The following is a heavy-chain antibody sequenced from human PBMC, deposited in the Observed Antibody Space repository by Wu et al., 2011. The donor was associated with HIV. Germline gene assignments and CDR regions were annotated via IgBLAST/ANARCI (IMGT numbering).Heavy chain of an antibody. Sequence: QVQLVQSGAEVKKPGSSVKVSCKASGSTFSTNAISWVRQAPGQGLEWMGWINPHSGGTNFAQKFQGRVTMTRDTSITTAYMELSRLRSDDTAVYYCARDPYSSSFYYYYFMDVWGKGTTVTVSS. CDR1: GSTFSTNA. D-gene: IGHD6-6*01. CDR3: ARDPYSSSFYYYYFMDV. CDR2: INPHSGGT. J-gene: IGHJ6*03. V-gene: IGHV1-2*02.